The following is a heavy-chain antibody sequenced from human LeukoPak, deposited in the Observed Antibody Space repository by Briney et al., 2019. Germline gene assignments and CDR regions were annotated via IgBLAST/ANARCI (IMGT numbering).Heavy chain of an antibody. Sequence: ASVKVSCKASGYTFTSYGISWVRQAPGQGLEWMGWISAYNGNTNYAQKLQGRVTMTTDTSTSTAYMELRSLRSDDTAVYYCARDFVPNAPIAVAGMIEDYWGQGTLVTVSS. CDR1: GYTFTSYG. D-gene: IGHD6-19*01. CDR3: ARDFVPNAPIAVAGMIEDY. J-gene: IGHJ4*02. CDR2: ISAYNGNT. V-gene: IGHV1-18*01.